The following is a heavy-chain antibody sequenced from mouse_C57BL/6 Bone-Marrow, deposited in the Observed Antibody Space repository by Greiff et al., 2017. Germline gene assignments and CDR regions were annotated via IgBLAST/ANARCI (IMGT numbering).Heavy chain of an antibody. J-gene: IGHJ2*01. CDR3: TTNYPDY. Sequence: VQLQQSGAELVRPGASVKLSCTASGFNIKDDYMHWVKQRPEQGLEWIGWIDPENGDTEYASEFQGKATITADTSSNTAYLQLSSLTSEDTAVYYGTTNYPDYWGQGTTLTVSS. CDR2: IDPENGDT. V-gene: IGHV14-4*01. CDR1: GFNIKDDY.